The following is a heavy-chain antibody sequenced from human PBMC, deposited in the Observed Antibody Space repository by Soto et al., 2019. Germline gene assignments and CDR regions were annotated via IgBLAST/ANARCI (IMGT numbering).Heavy chain of an antibody. J-gene: IGHJ6*02. CDR2: INAGNGNT. CDR3: ARDLGYSYGYDYYGMDV. CDR1: GYTFTGYY. Sequence: ASVKVSCKASGYTFTGYYMHWVRQAPGQGLEWMGWINAGNGNTKYSEKFQGRVIITRDTSASTAYMELSSLRSEDTAVFYCARDLGYSYGYDYYGMDVWGQGTTVTVSS. V-gene: IGHV1-3*01. D-gene: IGHD5-18*01.